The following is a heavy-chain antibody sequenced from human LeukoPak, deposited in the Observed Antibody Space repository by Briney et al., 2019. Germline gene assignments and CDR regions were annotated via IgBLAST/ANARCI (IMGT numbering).Heavy chain of an antibody. CDR1: GFTLSSYS. J-gene: IGHJ4*02. V-gene: IGHV3-48*01. CDR3: ARLGGEPDY. D-gene: IGHD1-26*01. Sequence: GESLRLSCAASGFTLSSYSMNWVRQAPGKGLEWVSYISSSSSTIYYADSVKGRFTISRDNAKNSLYLQMNSLRAEDTAVYYCARLGGEPDYWGQGTLVTVSS. CDR2: ISSSSSTI.